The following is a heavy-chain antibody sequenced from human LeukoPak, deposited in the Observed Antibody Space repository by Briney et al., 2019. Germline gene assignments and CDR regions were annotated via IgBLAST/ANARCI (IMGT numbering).Heavy chain of an antibody. Sequence: SETLSLTCTVSGGSINSYYWSWIRQPAGKGLEWIGHMYSSGSTNYNPSLKSRVSMSVDTSKNQFSLKLTSVTAADTAVYYCARGGKATVVTMWGQGILVTVSS. J-gene: IGHJ4*02. CDR1: GGSINSYY. D-gene: IGHD4-23*01. V-gene: IGHV4-4*07. CDR2: MYSSGST. CDR3: ARGGKATVVTM.